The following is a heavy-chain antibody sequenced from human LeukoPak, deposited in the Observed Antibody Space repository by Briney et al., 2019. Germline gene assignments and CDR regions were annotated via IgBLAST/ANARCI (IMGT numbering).Heavy chain of an antibody. CDR3: ARVGYGIVGATTDAFDI. Sequence: ASVKVSCKASGYTFTGYYMHWVRQAPGQGLEWMGWINPYSGGTNYAQKFQGRVTMTRDTSISTAYMELSRLRSDDTAVYYCARVGYGIVGATTDAFDIWGQGTMVTVSS. CDR1: GYTFTGYY. J-gene: IGHJ3*02. V-gene: IGHV1-2*02. CDR2: INPYSGGT. D-gene: IGHD1-26*01.